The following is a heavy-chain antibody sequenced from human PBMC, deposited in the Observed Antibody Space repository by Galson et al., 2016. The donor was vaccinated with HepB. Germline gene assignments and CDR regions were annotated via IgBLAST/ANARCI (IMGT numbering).Heavy chain of an antibody. CDR3: ARSTFGVDY. V-gene: IGHV5-51*03. D-gene: IGHD3-3*01. CDR2: VYPGDSDK. CDR1: GSRFANYW. Sequence: QSGAEVKKPGESLKISCKASGSRFANYWIGWVRQMPGKGLEWMGDVYPGDSDKRYSPSFQGQVTISVDKSITTAYLQWNSLKASDTAIYYCARSTFGVDYWGLGTLVTVSS. J-gene: IGHJ4*02.